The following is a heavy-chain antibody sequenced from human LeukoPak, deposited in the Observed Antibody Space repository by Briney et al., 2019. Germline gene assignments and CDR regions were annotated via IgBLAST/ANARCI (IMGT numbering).Heavy chain of an antibody. Sequence: PGGSLRLSCAASGFTVSSNYMSWVRQAPGKGLEWVSAISGSGGSTYYADSVKGRFTISRDNSKNTLYLQMNSLRAEDTAVYYCAKGWFGENGWFDPWGQGTLVTVSS. CDR1: GFTVSSNY. J-gene: IGHJ5*02. CDR2: ISGSGGST. CDR3: AKGWFGENGWFDP. D-gene: IGHD3-10*01. V-gene: IGHV3-23*01.